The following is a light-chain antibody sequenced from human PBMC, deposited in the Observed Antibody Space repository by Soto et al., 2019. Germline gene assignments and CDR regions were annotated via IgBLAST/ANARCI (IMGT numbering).Light chain of an antibody. V-gene: IGLV6-57*04. CDR3: QSYESSSVV. J-gene: IGLJ2*01. CDR1: SGSIGSNY. Sequence: NFMLTQPHSVSESPGKTVTISCTRSSGSIGSNYVQWYQQRPGSAPTTVIYEDKQRPSGVPDRFSGSTDGSSNSASLTISGLQTEDEADYYCQSYESSSVVFGGGTKVTVL. CDR2: EDK.